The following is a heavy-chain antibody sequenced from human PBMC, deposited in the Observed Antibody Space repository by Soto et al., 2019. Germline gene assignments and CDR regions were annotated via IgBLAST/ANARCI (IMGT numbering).Heavy chain of an antibody. CDR3: AKDKSIVEATFLRY. CDR1: GFTFSSYG. V-gene: IGHV3-30*18. J-gene: IGHJ4*02. CDR2: ISYDGSNK. D-gene: IGHD1-26*01. Sequence: QVQLVESGGGVVQPGRSLRLSCAASGFTFSSYGMHWVRQAPGKGLEWVAVISYDGSNKYYADSVKGRFTISRDNSKNTLYLQMNSLRAEDTAVYYCAKDKSIVEATFLRYWGQGTLVTVSS.